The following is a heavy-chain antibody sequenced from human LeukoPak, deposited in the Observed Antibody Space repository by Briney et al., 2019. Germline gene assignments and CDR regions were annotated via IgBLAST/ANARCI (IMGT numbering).Heavy chain of an antibody. D-gene: IGHD1-26*01. J-gene: IGHJ3*02. CDR1: GFTFSDYY. CDR2: ISSSGSTI. CDR3: TRELEYRGSPDDAFDI. Sequence: PGGSLRLSCAASGFTFSDYYMSWIRQAPGKGLEWVSYISSSGSTIYYADSVKGRFTISRDNAKNTLSLQMNSLRAEDTAVYYCTRELEYRGSPDDAFDIWGQGTMVTVSS. V-gene: IGHV3-11*04.